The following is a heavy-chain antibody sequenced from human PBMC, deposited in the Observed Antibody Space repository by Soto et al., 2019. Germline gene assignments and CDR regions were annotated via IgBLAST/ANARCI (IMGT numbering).Heavy chain of an antibody. Sequence: EAQLLESGGGLVQPGGSLRLSCAASGFAFSNFAMSWVRQAPGKGLEWVSAIGSGSRGTHYAESVEDRFTISRDDSKNTLYWQLNRLTAADTAVYYCAAPRAAVPHTRYFDPWGQGTPVTVSP. J-gene: IGHJ5*02. CDR3: AAPRAAVPHTRYFDP. D-gene: IGHD6-13*01. V-gene: IGHV3-23*01. CDR1: GFAFSNFA. CDR2: IGSGSRGT.